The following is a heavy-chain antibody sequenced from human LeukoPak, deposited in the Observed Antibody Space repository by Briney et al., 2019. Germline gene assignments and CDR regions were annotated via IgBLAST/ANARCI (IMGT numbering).Heavy chain of an antibody. Sequence: GGSLRLSCAASGFTFSSYAMSWVRQAPGKGLEWVSAISGNGGSTYYADSVKGRFTISRDNSENTLYLQMNSLRAEDTAIYYCAKDGGSSSPSPYYYYYYMDVWGKGTTVTVSS. CDR1: GFTFSSYA. CDR2: ISGNGGST. V-gene: IGHV3-23*01. J-gene: IGHJ6*03. D-gene: IGHD6-6*01. CDR3: AKDGGSSSPSPYYYYYYMDV.